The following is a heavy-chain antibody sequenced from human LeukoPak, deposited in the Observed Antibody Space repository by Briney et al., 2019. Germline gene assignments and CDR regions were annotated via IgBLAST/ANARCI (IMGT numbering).Heavy chain of an antibody. CDR2: IYYSGST. CDR3: ARQTRISMTTPVA. Sequence: KSSETLSLTCTVSGGSISSYYWGWIRQPPGKGLEWIGSIYYSGSTYYNPSLKSRVTISVDTSKNQFSLKLSSVTAADTAVYYCARQTRISMTTPVAWGQGTLVTVSS. CDR1: GGSISSYY. V-gene: IGHV4-39*01. D-gene: IGHD4-11*01. J-gene: IGHJ5*02.